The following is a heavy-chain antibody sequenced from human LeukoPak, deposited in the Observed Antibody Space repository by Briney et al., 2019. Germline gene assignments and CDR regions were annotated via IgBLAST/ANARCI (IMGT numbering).Heavy chain of an antibody. J-gene: IGHJ4*02. Sequence: GGSLRLSCAASGFTFSSYSMNWVRQAPGKGLEWVSSISSSSSYIYYADSVKGRFTISRDNAKNSLYQQMNSLRAEDTAVYYCARDLAVAGTCDYWGQGTLVTVSS. CDR3: ARDLAVAGTCDY. V-gene: IGHV3-21*01. CDR1: GFTFSSYS. D-gene: IGHD6-19*01. CDR2: ISSSSSYI.